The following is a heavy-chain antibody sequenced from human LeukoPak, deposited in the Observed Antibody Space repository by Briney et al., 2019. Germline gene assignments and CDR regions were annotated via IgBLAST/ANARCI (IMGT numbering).Heavy chain of an antibody. CDR2: IYHSGST. J-gene: IGHJ4*02. CDR3: ARGGSWNFFDY. CDR1: GGSISNYY. V-gene: IGHV4-59*08. Sequence: SETLSLTCTVSGGSISNYYWSWIRQPPGKGLEWIGYIYHSGSTNYNPSLKSRVTISVDTSKNQFSLKLSPVTAADTAVYYCARGGSWNFFDYWGQGTLVTVSS. D-gene: IGHD6-13*01.